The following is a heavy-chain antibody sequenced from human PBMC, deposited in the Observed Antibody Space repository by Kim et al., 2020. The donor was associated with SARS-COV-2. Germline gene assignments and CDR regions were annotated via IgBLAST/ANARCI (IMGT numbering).Heavy chain of an antibody. V-gene: IGHV1-69*01. D-gene: IGHD6-19*01. Sequence: AQKFQGGVTITADESTSTAYMELSSLRSEDTAVYYCARGRGSGWSYYFDYWGQGTLVTVSS. CDR3: ARGRGSGWSYYFDY. J-gene: IGHJ4*02.